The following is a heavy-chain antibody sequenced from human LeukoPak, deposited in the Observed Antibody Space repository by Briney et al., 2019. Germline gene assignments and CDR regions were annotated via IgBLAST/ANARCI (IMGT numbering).Heavy chain of an antibody. J-gene: IGHJ4*02. CDR1: GFTFSIYA. V-gene: IGHV3-23*01. CDR3: AKDAGYSGGWDPDY. CDR2: TGGTGSST. D-gene: IGHD6-19*01. Sequence: PGGSLRLSCAASGFTFSIYAMNWVRQAPGKGLECVSGTGGTGSSTYYADPVKGRFTISRDNSKNTLYLQMNSLRADDTAVYYCAKDAGYSGGWDPDYWGQGTLVTVSS.